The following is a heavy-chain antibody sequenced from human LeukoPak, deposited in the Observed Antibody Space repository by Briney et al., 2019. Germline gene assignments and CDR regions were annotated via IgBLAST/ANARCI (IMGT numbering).Heavy chain of an antibody. J-gene: IGHJ4*02. CDR1: GYTFTGYY. CDR2: INPNSGGT. V-gene: IGHV1-2*02. Sequence: ASVKVSCKASGYTFTGYYMYWVRQAPGQGLEWMGWINPNSGGTNYAQKFQGRVTMTRDTSISTAYMELSRLRSDDTAVYYCAREGTAAGNTFDCWGQGTLVTVSS. CDR3: AREGTAAGNTFDC. D-gene: IGHD6-13*01.